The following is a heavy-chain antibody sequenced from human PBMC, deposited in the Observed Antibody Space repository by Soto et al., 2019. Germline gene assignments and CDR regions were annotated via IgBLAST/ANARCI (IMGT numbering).Heavy chain of an antibody. J-gene: IGHJ5*02. Sequence: QVQLVQSGAEVKKPGASVKVSCKASGYTITTYGISSVRKAPGQGSEWMGWISDYNGNTNYAQKVQGRVTMTRDTSASTAYMELRSLRSEDTAVYSCARDYSSSWYRWFNPWGQGNLVTVS. CDR1: GYTITTYG. D-gene: IGHD6-13*01. V-gene: IGHV1-18*01. CDR2: ISDYNGNT. CDR3: ARDYSSSWYRWFNP.